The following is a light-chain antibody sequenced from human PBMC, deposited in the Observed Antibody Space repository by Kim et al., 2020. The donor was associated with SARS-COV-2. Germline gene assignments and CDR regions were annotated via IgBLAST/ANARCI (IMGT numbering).Light chain of an antibody. CDR2: DAS. Sequence: ASVGARVTITCQASQDISNFVMWYQQKPGKAPRLLIYDASSSEVGGPTRFIGSGSGAHFTLTINSLQPEDVATYYCQQYDTVPLTFGGGTKVDIK. CDR3: QQYDTVPLT. J-gene: IGKJ4*01. V-gene: IGKV1-33*01. CDR1: QDISNF.